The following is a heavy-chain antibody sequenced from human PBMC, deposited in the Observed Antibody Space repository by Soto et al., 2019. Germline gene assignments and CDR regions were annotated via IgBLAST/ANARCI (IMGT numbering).Heavy chain of an antibody. Sequence: ASVKVSCKASGYTFTGYYMHWVRQAPGQGLEWMGWINPNSGGTNYAQKFQGWVTMTRDTSISTAYMELSRLRSDDTAVYYCARGWIETTVNTLVGMDVWGQRATVTVX. D-gene: IGHD4-17*01. V-gene: IGHV1-2*04. CDR3: ARGWIETTVNTLVGMDV. J-gene: IGHJ6*02. CDR1: GYTFTGYY. CDR2: INPNSGGT.